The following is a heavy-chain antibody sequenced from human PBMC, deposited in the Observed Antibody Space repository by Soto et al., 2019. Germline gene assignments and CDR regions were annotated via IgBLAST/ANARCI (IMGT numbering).Heavy chain of an antibody. J-gene: IGHJ3*02. CDR2: MYPDDSDI. V-gene: IGHV5-51*01. D-gene: IGHD3-22*01. CDR3: ATAYVYDFENSNYYRDAFDI. CDR1: VYSFSFYW. Sequence: GESLKISCKAPVYSFSFYWIGWVRQMPGKGLEWMAIMYPDDSDIRCSPSFEAHVTISADKSTSTAFLQWSSLKASDTAMYYCATAYVYDFENSNYYRDAFDIWGQGTLVTVSS.